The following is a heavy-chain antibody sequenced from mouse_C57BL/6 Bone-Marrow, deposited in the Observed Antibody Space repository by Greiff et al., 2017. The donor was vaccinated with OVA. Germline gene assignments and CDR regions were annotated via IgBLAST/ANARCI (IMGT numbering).Heavy chain of an antibody. Sequence: VQLQQPGAELVKPGASVKLSCKASGYTFTSYWMHWVKQRPGQGLEWIGYINPSSGYTKYNQKFKDKATLTADKSSSTAYMQLSSLTYEDSAVYYCARPRAFTTVVATNFDYWGQGTTLTVSS. CDR1: GYTFTSYW. CDR3: ARPRAFTTVVATNFDY. V-gene: IGHV1-7*01. CDR2: INPSSGYT. J-gene: IGHJ2*01. D-gene: IGHD1-1*01.